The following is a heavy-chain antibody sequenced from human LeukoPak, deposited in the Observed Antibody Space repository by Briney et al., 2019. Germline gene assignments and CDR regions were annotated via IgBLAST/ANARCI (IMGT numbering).Heavy chain of an antibody. D-gene: IGHD3-22*01. J-gene: IGHJ6*02. Sequence: PGGSLRLSCAASGFTASSNYMSWVRQAPGKGLEWVSVIYSGGSTYYADSVKGRFTISRDNSKNTLYLQMNSLRAEDTAVYYCARESIYDSSGYYYGLGMDVWGQGTTVTVSS. V-gene: IGHV3-66*01. CDR3: ARESIYDSSGYYYGLGMDV. CDR2: IYSGGST. CDR1: GFTASSNY.